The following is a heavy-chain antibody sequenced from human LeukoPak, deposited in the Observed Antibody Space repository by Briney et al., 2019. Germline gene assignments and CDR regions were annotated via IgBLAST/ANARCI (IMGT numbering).Heavy chain of an antibody. CDR3: GRAWMATMTVDY. CDR1: GFTFSSYW. V-gene: IGHV3-74*01. CDR2: IKNDGSTT. J-gene: IGHJ4*02. Sequence: GGSLRLSCAASGFTFSSYWMHWVREGPGKGLEWVSRIKNDGSTTIYADSVKGRFTLSRENAKNTLYLQMNSLRVEDTAIYYCGRAWMATMTVDYWGQGNLVTVSS. D-gene: IGHD5-24*01.